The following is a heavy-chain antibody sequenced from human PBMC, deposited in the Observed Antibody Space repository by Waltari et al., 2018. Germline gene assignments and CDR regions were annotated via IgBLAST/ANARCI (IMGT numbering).Heavy chain of an antibody. Sequence: QVQLVQSGAEVKKPGASVKVSCKVPGYTLTELSMPWVRQAPGKGHGGMGGFDPEDGETIYAQKFQGRVTMTEDTSTDTAYMELSSLRSEDTAVYYWATQVDYSNYQIPRLYYYYMDVWGKGTTVTVSS. D-gene: IGHD4-4*01. CDR2: FDPEDGET. CDR1: GYTLTELS. CDR3: ATQVDYSNYQIPRLYYYYMDV. V-gene: IGHV1-24*01. J-gene: IGHJ6*03.